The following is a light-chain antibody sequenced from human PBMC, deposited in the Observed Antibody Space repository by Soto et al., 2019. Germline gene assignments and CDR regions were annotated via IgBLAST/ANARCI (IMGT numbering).Light chain of an antibody. J-gene: IGKJ1*01. CDR3: QPYGSSGP. CDR1: QSVSNNY. V-gene: IGKV3-20*01. Sequence: LSLSPGTVSLSPGERATLSCRASQSVSNNYVAWYQQKPGQAPRLLIYGASNRDTGITDRFSGSGSGTDFTLTISRLEPEDIAVYYCQPYGSSGPFGQGTKVAIK. CDR2: GAS.